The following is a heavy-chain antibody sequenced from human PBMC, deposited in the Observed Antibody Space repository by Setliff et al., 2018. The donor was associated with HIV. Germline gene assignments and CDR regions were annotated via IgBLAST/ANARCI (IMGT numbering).Heavy chain of an antibody. D-gene: IGHD6-19*01. Sequence: SETLSLTCAVSGYSISTNEWWGWIRQPPGKGLAWIGYISNSGKIYYDPSLNSRVTLSADTSKNQLSLKLTSVTAEDTAVYYCAREPIAVSGGPSWYFDLWGRGTLVTVSS. V-gene: IGHV4-28*03. CDR3: AREPIAVSGGPSWYFDL. CDR2: ISNSGKI. CDR1: GYSISTNEW. J-gene: IGHJ2*01.